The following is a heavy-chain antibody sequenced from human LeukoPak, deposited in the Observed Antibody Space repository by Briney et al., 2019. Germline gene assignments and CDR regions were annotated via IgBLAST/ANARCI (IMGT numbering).Heavy chain of an antibody. CDR3: ARSQGNGSGANAY. Sequence: SGTLTLTCTASGCSISSYCWSWIRQPPGKGLEWVGRIYTSGSTNYNPSFKSGGIISSDKSENQLSLKQRSVMAADTAADYCARSQGNGSGANAYWGHGNLVTVSS. CDR2: IYTSGST. CDR1: GCSISSYC. J-gene: IGHJ4*03. V-gene: IGHV4-4*07. D-gene: IGHD3-10*01.